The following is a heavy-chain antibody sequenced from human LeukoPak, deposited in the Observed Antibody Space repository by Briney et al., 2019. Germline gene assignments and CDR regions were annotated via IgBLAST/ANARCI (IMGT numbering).Heavy chain of an antibody. D-gene: IGHD6-19*01. CDR2: ISSSSSYI. J-gene: IGHJ4*02. Sequence: PGGSLRLSCAASGFTFNSYSMNWVRQAPGKGLEWVSSISSSSSYIYYSDSLKGRFTTSRDNAKKSLYLQMNSLRAEDTAVYYCARDAGEQWLVYFDYWGQGTLVTVSS. CDR1: GFTFNSYS. CDR3: ARDAGEQWLVYFDY. V-gene: IGHV3-21*01.